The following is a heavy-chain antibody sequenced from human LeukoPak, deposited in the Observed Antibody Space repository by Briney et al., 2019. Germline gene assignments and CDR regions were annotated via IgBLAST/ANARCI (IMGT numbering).Heavy chain of an antibody. J-gene: IGHJ4*02. CDR1: GFTFSGSA. Sequence: GGSLRLSCAASGFTFSGSAMHWVRQASGKGLEWVGRIRSKANSYATAYAASVKGRFTISRDDSKNTAHLQMNSLKTEDTAVYYCTRPCAELVGATTPGDYWGQGTLVTVSS. D-gene: IGHD1-26*01. V-gene: IGHV3-73*01. CDR3: TRPCAELVGATTPGDY. CDR2: IRSKANSYAT.